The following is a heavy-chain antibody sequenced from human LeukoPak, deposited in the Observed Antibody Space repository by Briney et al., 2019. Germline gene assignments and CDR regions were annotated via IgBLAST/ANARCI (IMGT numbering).Heavy chain of an antibody. CDR1: GYTFTSYD. CDR2: MNPNSGNT. D-gene: IGHD3-22*01. Sequence: ASVKVSCKASGYTFTSYDINWVRQATGQGLEWMGWMNPNSGNTGYAQKFQGRVTMTRNTSISTAYMELSSLRSEDTAVYYCARVGQFLFDSNGYYVWGYYFDYWGQGTLVSVSS. CDR3: ARVGQFLFDSNGYYVWGYYFDY. J-gene: IGHJ4*02. V-gene: IGHV1-8*01.